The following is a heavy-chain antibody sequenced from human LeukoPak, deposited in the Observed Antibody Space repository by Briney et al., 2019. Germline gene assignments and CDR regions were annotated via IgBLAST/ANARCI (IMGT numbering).Heavy chain of an antibody. D-gene: IGHD5-18*01. J-gene: IGHJ4*02. Sequence: ASVKVSCKASVYSFTYYYLHWVRQAPGQGLEWMGIMNPGDDSTTYAQKFQGRVTMARDTSPSTVYMELNSLRSEDTAVYYCARESLYGYLDDYWGQGTLVTVSS. V-gene: IGHV1-46*01. CDR1: VYSFTYYY. CDR3: ARESLYGYLDDY. CDR2: MNPGDDST.